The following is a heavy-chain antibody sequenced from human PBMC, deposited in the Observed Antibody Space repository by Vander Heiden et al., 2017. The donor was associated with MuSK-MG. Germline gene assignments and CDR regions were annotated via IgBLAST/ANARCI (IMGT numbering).Heavy chain of an antibody. CDR2: IYSGGST. D-gene: IGHD4-17*01. J-gene: IGHJ4*02. CDR3: ASPYGGNSSY. Sequence: EVQLVESGGGLIQPGGSLRLPCAASGFTVRSNYMSWVRQAPGKGLEWFSVIYSGGSTYYADSVKGRCTISRDNSKNTLYLQMNSLRAEDTAGYYCASPYGGNSSYWGQGTLVTVAS. V-gene: IGHV3-53*01. CDR1: GFTVRSNY.